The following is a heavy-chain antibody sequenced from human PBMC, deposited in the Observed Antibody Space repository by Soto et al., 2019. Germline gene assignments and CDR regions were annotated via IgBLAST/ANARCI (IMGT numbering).Heavy chain of an antibody. CDR1: GFTFSSYA. V-gene: IGHV3-23*01. J-gene: IGHJ4*02. CDR3: APGGFSSGWYLSQK. CDR2: ISGSGGST. D-gene: IGHD6-19*01. Sequence: GGSLRLSCAASGFTFSSYAMSWVRQAPGKGLGWVSAISGSGGSTYYADSVKGRFTISRDNSKNTLYLQMNSLRAEDTAVYYCAPGGFSSGWYLSQKWGQGTLVTAPQ.